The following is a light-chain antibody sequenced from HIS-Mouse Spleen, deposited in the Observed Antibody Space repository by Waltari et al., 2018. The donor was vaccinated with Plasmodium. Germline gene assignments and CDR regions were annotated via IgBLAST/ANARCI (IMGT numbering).Light chain of an antibody. J-gene: IGLJ1*01. Sequence: SYELTKPPSVSVSPGQTASITCSGDNLGDQSACWYQQKPGQSPVLVIYQDSKRPSGIPERFSGSNSGNTATLTISGTQTMDEADYYCQAWDSSTAYVFGTGTKVTVL. CDR1: NLGDQS. CDR2: QDS. V-gene: IGLV3-1*01. CDR3: QAWDSSTAYV.